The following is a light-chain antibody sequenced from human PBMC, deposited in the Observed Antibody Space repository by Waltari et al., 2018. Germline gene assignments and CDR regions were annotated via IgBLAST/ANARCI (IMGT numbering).Light chain of an antibody. CDR2: WAS. CDR1: QSVLYSSNNKNY. Sequence: DIVMTQSPDSLAVSLAERATINCKSSQSVLYSSNNKNYLAWYQQKPGQTPKVLISWASTRESGVPDRFSGSGSGTDFTLTISSLQAEDVAVYYCQQYYTTPYTFGQGTKIEIK. CDR3: QQYYTTPYT. J-gene: IGKJ2*01. V-gene: IGKV4-1*01.